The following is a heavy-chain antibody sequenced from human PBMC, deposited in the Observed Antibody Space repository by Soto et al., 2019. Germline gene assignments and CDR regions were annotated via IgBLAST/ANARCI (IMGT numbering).Heavy chain of an antibody. J-gene: IGHJ3*01. Sequence: QVQLVQSGAEVRKPGASVNISCRASGFSFSDNLINWVRQAPGQSLEWMGWINPDNGNTRDSQTFQGRVTITRPSSASIAYVEVSDLTSEDTAVYYCARDILSVGPRANAAFDVWGQGTMVTVSS. D-gene: IGHD2-8*02. CDR1: GFSFSDNL. V-gene: IGHV1-3*01. CDR2: INPDNGNT. CDR3: ARDILSVGPRANAAFDV.